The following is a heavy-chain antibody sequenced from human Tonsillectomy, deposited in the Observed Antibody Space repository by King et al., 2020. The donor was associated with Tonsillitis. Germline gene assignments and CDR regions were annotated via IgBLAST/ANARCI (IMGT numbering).Heavy chain of an antibody. CDR1: GYTFSSYA. CDR3: ARDLYSWGKGFFQY. V-gene: IGHV1-3*01. D-gene: IGHD3-10*01. Sequence: QLMQSGPEVKKPGASVRLSCKASGYTFSSYAVHWVRQAPGQGLEWMGWINAGNGNTKYSQKLQDRLSITRDTSASTVHMELSSLRSEDATVYYCARDLYSWGKGFFQYWGQGTLVTVSS. J-gene: IGHJ4*02. CDR2: INAGNGNT.